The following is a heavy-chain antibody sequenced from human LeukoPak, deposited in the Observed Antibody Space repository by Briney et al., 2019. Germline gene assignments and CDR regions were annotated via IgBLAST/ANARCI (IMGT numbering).Heavy chain of an antibody. V-gene: IGHV3-33*01. Sequence: PGGSLRLSCAASGFTFSSYGMHWVRQAPGKGLEWVAVIWYDGSNKYYADSVKGRFTISRDNSKNTLYLQMNSLRAEDTAVYYCARGYYGDYVPFDYWGQGTLVTVSS. CDR3: ARGYYGDYVPFDY. CDR1: GFTFSSYG. D-gene: IGHD4-17*01. CDR2: IWYDGSNK. J-gene: IGHJ4*02.